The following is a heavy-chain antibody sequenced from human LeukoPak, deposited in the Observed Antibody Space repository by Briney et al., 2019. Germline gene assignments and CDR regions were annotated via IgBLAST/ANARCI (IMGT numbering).Heavy chain of an antibody. CDR1: GGTFSSYA. J-gene: IGHJ6*03. CDR2: IIPIFGTA. D-gene: IGHD3-3*01. CDR3: ASGQTYYEPYYYYYYMDV. V-gene: IGHV1-69*01. Sequence: SVKVSCKASGGTFSSYAISWVRQAPGQGLEWMGGIIPIFGTANYAQKFQGRVTITADESTSTAYMELSSLRSEDTAVYYCASGQTYYEPYYYYYYMDVWGKGTTVTVSS.